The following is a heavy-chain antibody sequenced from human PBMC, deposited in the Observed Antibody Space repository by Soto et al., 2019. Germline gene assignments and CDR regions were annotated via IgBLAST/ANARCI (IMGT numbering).Heavy chain of an antibody. CDR1: GGTFSSSA. Sequence: QVQLVQSGAEVKKPGSSVKVSCKASGGTFSSSAISWVRQAPGQGLEWMGGIIPIFGTAEYAQKFQGRVTITADESTRIDFMEVSSLRSEDTAVYYCASNGESYYSYGMDVWGQGTTGTVSS. V-gene: IGHV1-69*12. D-gene: IGHD2-8*01. CDR2: IIPIFGTA. J-gene: IGHJ6*02. CDR3: ASNGESYYSYGMDV.